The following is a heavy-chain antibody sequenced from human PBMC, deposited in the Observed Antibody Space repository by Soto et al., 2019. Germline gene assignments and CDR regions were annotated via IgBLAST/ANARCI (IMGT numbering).Heavy chain of an antibody. Sequence: SVKVSCKASGGTFSSYAISWVRQAPGQGLEWMGGIIPIFGTANYAQKFQGRVTITADKSTSTAYMELSSLRSEDTAVYYCARDGLAYCGGDCYSGDLYWGQGTLVTVSS. CDR3: ARDGLAYCGGDCYSGDLY. CDR2: IIPIFGTA. D-gene: IGHD2-21*02. CDR1: GGTFSSYA. J-gene: IGHJ4*02. V-gene: IGHV1-69*06.